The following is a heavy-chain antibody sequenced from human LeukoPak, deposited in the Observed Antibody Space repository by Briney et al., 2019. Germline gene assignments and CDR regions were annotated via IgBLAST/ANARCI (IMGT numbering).Heavy chain of an antibody. CDR3: ARDPRPTSLLWFGELYAPFDY. J-gene: IGHJ4*02. CDR2: ISYDGSNK. Sequence: GRSLRLSCAASGFTLSSYGMHWVRQAPGKGLEWVAVISYDGSNKYYADSVKGRFTISRDNSKNTLYLQMNSLRAEDTAVYYCARDPRPTSLLWFGELYAPFDYWGQGTLVTVSS. V-gene: IGHV3-30*03. D-gene: IGHD3-10*01. CDR1: GFTLSSYG.